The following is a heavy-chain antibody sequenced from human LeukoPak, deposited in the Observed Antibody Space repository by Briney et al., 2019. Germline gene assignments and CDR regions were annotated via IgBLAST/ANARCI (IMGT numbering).Heavy chain of an antibody. D-gene: IGHD2-8*02. V-gene: IGHV4-34*01. CDR1: GGSFSGYY. Sequence: SETLSLTCAVYGGSFSGYYWSWIRQPPGKGLEWIGEINHSGSTNYNPSLKSRVTISVDTSKNQFSLKLSSVTAADTAVYYCAKGLVYYGMDVWGQGTTVTVSS. CDR3: AKGLVYYGMDV. CDR2: INHSGST. J-gene: IGHJ6*02.